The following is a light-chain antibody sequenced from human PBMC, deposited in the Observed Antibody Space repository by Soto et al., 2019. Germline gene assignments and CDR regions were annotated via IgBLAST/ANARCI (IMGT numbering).Light chain of an antibody. J-gene: IGKJ5*01. Sequence: EIVLSQSPGTLSLSPGERATLSCRASQSVISNYLAWYQKKPGQAPRLLIYGASNRATGIPDRFSGSASGTDFSLTISRLEPEDFAVYYCQQYGSSPTFGQGTRLEIK. CDR2: GAS. V-gene: IGKV3-20*01. CDR3: QQYGSSPT. CDR1: QSVISNY.